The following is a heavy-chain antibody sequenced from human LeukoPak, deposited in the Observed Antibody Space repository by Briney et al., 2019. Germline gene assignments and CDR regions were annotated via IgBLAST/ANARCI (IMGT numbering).Heavy chain of an antibody. V-gene: IGHV3-48*01. CDR3: ARSPPYCSSTSCSLRTWFDP. J-gene: IGHJ5*02. CDR2: ISSSSSTI. D-gene: IGHD2-2*01. CDR1: GFTFSSYG. Sequence: GGSLRLSCAASGFTFSSYGMTWVRQAPGKGLEWVSYISSSSSTIYYADSVKGRFTISRDNAKNSLYLQLNSLRAEDTAVYYCARSPPYCSSTSCSLRTWFDPWGRGTLVTVSS.